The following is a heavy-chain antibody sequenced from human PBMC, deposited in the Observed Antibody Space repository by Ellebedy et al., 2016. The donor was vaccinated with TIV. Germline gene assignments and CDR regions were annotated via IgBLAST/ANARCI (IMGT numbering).Heavy chain of an antibody. Sequence: SETLSLTXTVSGGSISSYYWSWIRQPAGKGLEWIGRIYTSGSTNYNPSLKSRVTMSVDTSKNQFSLKLSSVTAADTAVYYCARGGCSSTSCYSGWGYYYYYMDVWGKGTTVTVSS. J-gene: IGHJ6*03. CDR2: IYTSGST. D-gene: IGHD2-2*02. CDR1: GGSISSYY. V-gene: IGHV4-4*07. CDR3: ARGGCSSTSCYSGWGYYYYYMDV.